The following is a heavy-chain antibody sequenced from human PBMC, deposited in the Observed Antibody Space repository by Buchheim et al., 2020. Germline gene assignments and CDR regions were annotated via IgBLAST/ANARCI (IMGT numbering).Heavy chain of an antibody. Sequence: EVQLVESGGGLVQPGGSLRLSCAASGFTFSAYWMTWVRQAPGKGLEWVANIKQDGSEKYYVDSVKGRVTISRDNAKRSLYMQMNSLRAEDTAVYYCARVVRGYYDASGLDYWGQGAL. CDR3: ARVVRGYYDASGLDY. CDR2: IKQDGSEK. D-gene: IGHD3-22*01. J-gene: IGHJ4*02. CDR1: GFTFSAYW. V-gene: IGHV3-7*01.